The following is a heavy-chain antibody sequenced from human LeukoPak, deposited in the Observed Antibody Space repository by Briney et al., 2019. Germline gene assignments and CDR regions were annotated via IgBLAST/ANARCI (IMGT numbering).Heavy chain of an antibody. CDR3: AKSRNPSTFSCMDV. V-gene: IGHV1-69*13. CDR1: GGTFSSYA. CDR2: IIPIFGTA. Sequence: GASVKVSCKASGGTFSSYAISWVRQAPGQGLEWMGGIIPIFGTANYAQKFQGRVTITADESTSTAYMELSSLRSEDTALYYCAKSRNPSTFSCMDVWGQGTTVTVSS. D-gene: IGHD2/OR15-2a*01. J-gene: IGHJ6*02.